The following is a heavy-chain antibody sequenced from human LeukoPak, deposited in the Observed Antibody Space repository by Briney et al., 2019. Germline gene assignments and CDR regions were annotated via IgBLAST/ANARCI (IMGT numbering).Heavy chain of an antibody. J-gene: IGHJ4*02. CDR2: IYYSGST. V-gene: IGHV4-59*01. CDR3: ASMVGRGYSGYDDLENYFDH. CDR1: GGSISSYY. Sequence: SETLSLTCTVSGGSISSYYWSWIRQPPGKGLEWIGYIYYSGSTNYNPSLESRVTISVDTSKNQFSLKLSSVTAADTAVYYCASMVGRGYSGYDDLENYFDHWGQGTLVTVSS. D-gene: IGHD5-12*01.